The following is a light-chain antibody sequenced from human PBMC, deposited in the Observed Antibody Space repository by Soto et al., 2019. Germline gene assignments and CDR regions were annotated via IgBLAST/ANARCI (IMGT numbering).Light chain of an antibody. J-gene: IGKJ4*01. V-gene: IGKV2-28*01. CDR3: MQALQTPCT. Sequence: DIVMTQSPLSLPVTPGEPASISCRSSQSLLHSNGYNYLDWYLQKPGQSPQLLIYLGSNRASGGPDRFSGSGSGTDFTMKISRVEAEDVGVYYCMQALQTPCTFGGGTKVEIK. CDR1: QSLLHSNGYNY. CDR2: LGS.